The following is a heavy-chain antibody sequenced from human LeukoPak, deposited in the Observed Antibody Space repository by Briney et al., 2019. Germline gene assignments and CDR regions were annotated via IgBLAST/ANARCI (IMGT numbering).Heavy chain of an antibody. V-gene: IGHV1-2*06. CDR1: GYSFTGYY. D-gene: IGHD5-18*01. CDR2: INPNSGGP. Sequence: ASVKVSCKASGYSFTGYYLHWVRQAPGDGLEWMGRINPNSGGPNFAQNFQGRVTMTRDTSITTAYMELSGLRSDDTAVYYCAREYSYGYYFDSWGQGTLVTVSS. J-gene: IGHJ4*02. CDR3: AREYSYGYYFDS.